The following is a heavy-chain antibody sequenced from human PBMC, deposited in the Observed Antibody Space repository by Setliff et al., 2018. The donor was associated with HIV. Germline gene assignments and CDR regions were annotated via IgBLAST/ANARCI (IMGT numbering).Heavy chain of an antibody. D-gene: IGHD5-12*01. J-gene: IGHJ4*02. V-gene: IGHV5-51*01. Sequence: GESLKISCKTSGYDFTTNWVGWVRQMPGKGLDWMGISRPADSDTRVNPSFQGQVTISVDKSINTAYLSWSTLKTSDTAMYYCARHRVGYSGYAIPILDYWGQGVLVTVSS. CDR2: SRPADSDT. CDR3: ARHRVGYSGYAIPILDY. CDR1: GYDFTTNW.